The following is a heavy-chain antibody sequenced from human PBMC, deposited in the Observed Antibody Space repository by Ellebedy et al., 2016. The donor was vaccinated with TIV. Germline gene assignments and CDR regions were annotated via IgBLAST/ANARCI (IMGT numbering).Heavy chain of an antibody. J-gene: IGHJ4*02. CDR3: AKDLAAGTTLRLDY. V-gene: IGHV3-23*01. CDR2: TSSGGATT. D-gene: IGHD1-1*01. CDR1: GFTFSNYA. Sequence: GESLKISCAASGFTFSNYAMSWVRQAPGKGLEWVSGTSSGGATTYYADSVKGRFTSSRDNSKNTLYLQMNSLRAEDTAVYYCAKDLAAGTTLRLDYWGQGTLVTVSS.